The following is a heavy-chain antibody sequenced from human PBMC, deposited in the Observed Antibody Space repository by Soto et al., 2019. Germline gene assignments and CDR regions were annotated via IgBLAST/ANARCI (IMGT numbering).Heavy chain of an antibody. D-gene: IGHD3-9*01. V-gene: IGHV4-4*02. CDR3: ARDRGQPYDITNWFDP. CDR1: GGSISSSNW. J-gene: IGHJ5*02. Sequence: QVQLQESGPGLVKPSGTLSLTCADSGGSISSSNWWSWVRQPPGKGLEWIGEIYHSGSTNYNPSLKSRLTISVDKSKNQYSLKLSSVTAADTAVYYCARDRGQPYDITNWFDPWGQGTLVTVSS. CDR2: IYHSGST.